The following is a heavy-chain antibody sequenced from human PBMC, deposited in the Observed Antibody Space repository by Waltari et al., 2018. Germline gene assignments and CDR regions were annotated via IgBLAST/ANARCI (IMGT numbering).Heavy chain of an antibody. V-gene: IGHV4-4*07. CDR2: IYTSGST. D-gene: IGHD3-3*01. J-gene: IGHJ4*02. CDR3: ARERAFFGVVILDY. Sequence: QVQLQESGPGLVKPSETLSLTCTVSGGSISSYYWSWIRQPAGKGLEWIGRIYTSGSTNYNPSLKSRVTMSVDTSKNQFSLKLSSVTAADTAVYYCARERAFFGVVILDYWGQGTLVTVSS. CDR1: GGSISSYY.